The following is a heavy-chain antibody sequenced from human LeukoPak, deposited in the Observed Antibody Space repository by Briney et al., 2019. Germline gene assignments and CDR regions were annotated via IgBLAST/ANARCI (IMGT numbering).Heavy chain of an antibody. V-gene: IGHV3-23*01. CDR1: GFTFSAYG. CDR2: ISGSGVDT. J-gene: IGHJ5*02. D-gene: IGHD3-22*01. CDR3: AKGSSYSSGNNWFDP. Sequence: PGGSLRLSCAASGFTFSAYGMAWVRQAPGKGLERISDISGSGVDTYYADSVKGRLTISRDNSLNTLYLQMNSLRAEDTAVYYCAKGSSYSSGNNWFDPWGQGTLVTVSS.